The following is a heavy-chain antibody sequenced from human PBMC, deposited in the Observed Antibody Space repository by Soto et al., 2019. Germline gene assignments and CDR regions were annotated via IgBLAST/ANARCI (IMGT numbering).Heavy chain of an antibody. CDR3: ARHPERIAEIGWFEP. V-gene: IGHV3-66*04. D-gene: IGHD6-13*01. CDR2: IYSGGTT. J-gene: IGHJ5*02. Sequence: VLLTVYRAVSGFTVTRSYMSCVRQDPGKGLEWVSVIYSGGTTYYADSVKGRFIISRDISKNTLYLQMNSLRAEDTAVYYCARHPERIAEIGWFEPWGQGTLVTVSS. CDR1: GFTVTRSY.